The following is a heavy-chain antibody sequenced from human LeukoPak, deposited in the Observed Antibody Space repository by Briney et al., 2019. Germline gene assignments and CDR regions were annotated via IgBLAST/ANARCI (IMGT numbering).Heavy chain of an antibody. CDR2: IRFVGSIK. Sequence: GGSLRLSCAASGFTFSTYGMHWVRQSPGKGLECVAFIRFVGSIKYYADTVKGRFTISRDNSKNTLYLQMNSLRAEDTAVYYCARAHCSSTSCHPLTAARSFDPWGQGTLVTVSS. CDR3: ARAHCSSTSCHPLTAARSFDP. V-gene: IGHV3-30*02. CDR1: GFTFSTYG. J-gene: IGHJ5*02. D-gene: IGHD2-2*01.